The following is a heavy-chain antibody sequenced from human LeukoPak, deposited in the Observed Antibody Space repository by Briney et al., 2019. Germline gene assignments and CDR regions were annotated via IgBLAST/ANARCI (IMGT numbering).Heavy chain of an antibody. Sequence: ASVKVSCKTSGYSFIGYHMHWVRQAPGQGLEWMGWTSPNTGGTKYAQKFQGRVTMTRDTSISTGYMELSSLRSDDTAVYFCASVEMATIGFEHWGQGTLVTVSS. J-gene: IGHJ4*02. D-gene: IGHD5-24*01. CDR3: ASVEMATIGFEH. CDR1: GYSFIGYH. CDR2: TSPNTGGT. V-gene: IGHV1-2*02.